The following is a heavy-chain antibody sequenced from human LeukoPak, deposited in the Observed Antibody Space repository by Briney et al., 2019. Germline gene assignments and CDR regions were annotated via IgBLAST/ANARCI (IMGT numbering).Heavy chain of an antibody. CDR2: SYYSGST. Sequence: SETLSLTCTVSGGSISSSSYYWGWIRQPPGKGLGWNGSSYYSGSTYYNPSLKSRVTISVDTSKNQFSLKLSSVTAADTAVYYCARGCIAVAGYREVDYWGQGTLVTVSS. V-gene: IGHV4-39*07. J-gene: IGHJ4*02. D-gene: IGHD6-19*01. CDR1: GGSISSSSYY. CDR3: ARGCIAVAGYREVDY.